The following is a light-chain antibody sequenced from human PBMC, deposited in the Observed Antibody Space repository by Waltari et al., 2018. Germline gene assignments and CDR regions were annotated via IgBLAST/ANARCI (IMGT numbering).Light chain of an antibody. Sequence: QSALTQPASVSGSPGQSITISCTGSSNDLGTYNLVSWYQQHPGKAPKRMIYEGTERPAGVSNRFPGSKSGNTASLTISGLQAEDEADYYCCSYAGSTTFLYVFGTGTKVTVL. J-gene: IGLJ1*01. CDR1: SNDLGTYNL. CDR3: CSYAGSTTFLYV. V-gene: IGLV2-23*01. CDR2: EGT.